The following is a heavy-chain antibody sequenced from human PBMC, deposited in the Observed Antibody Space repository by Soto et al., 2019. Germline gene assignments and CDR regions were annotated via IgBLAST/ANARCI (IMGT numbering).Heavy chain of an antibody. J-gene: IGHJ4*02. V-gene: IGHV1-18*04. Sequence: QVQLVQSGAEVKRPGASVKVSCKASGYTFTKYDISWVRQAPGQGLEWLGLISPKSGRPSSAQKSEGRATMTTDTSTTTAYLELRSLRSDDTAVYYCVRQYYDFWTDYPDFDYWGQGTLVTVSS. CDR3: VRQYYDFWTDYPDFDY. CDR1: GYTFTKYD. CDR2: ISPKSGRP. D-gene: IGHD3-3*01.